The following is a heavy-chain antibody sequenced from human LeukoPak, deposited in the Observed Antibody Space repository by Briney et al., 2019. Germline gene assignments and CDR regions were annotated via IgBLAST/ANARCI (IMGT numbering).Heavy chain of an antibody. CDR1: GYTLTELS. D-gene: IGHD3-22*01. CDR3: ATTSDYYDSSGPPFDY. CDR2: FDPEDGET. Sequence: ASVTVSCTVSGYTLTELSMHWVRQAPGKGLAWMGGFDPEDGETIYAQKFQGRVTMTEDTSTDTAYMELSSLRSEDTAVYYCATTSDYYDSSGPPFDYWGQGTLVTVSS. J-gene: IGHJ4*02. V-gene: IGHV1-24*01.